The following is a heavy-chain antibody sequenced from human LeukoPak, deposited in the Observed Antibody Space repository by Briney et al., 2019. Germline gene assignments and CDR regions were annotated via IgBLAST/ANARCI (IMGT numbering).Heavy chain of an antibody. D-gene: IGHD1-26*01. CDR3: ARGGYSGSYYSPPGYFQH. CDR1: SGSISSSNW. J-gene: IGHJ1*01. CDR2: IYHSGST. Sequence: SETLTLTCAVSSGSISSSNWWSWVRQPPGKGLEWIGEIYHSGSTNYNPSLKSRVTISVDKSKNQFSLKLSSVTAADTAVYYCARGGYSGSYYSPPGYFQHWGQGTLVTVSS. V-gene: IGHV4-4*02.